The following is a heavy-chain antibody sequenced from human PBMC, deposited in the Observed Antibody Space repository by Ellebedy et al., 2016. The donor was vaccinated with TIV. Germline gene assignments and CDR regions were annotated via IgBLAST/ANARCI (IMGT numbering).Heavy chain of an antibody. CDR1: GYTFTSYY. J-gene: IGHJ4*02. D-gene: IGHD5-18*01. Sequence: ASVKVSCKASGYTFTSYYMHWVRQAPGQGLEWMGIINPSGGSTSNAQKIQGRVTMITDTSTSTAYMELRSLRSDDTAVYYCARDLRQLWLLMAPFDYWGQGTLVTVSS. V-gene: IGHV1-46*01. CDR3: ARDLRQLWLLMAPFDY. CDR2: INPSGGST.